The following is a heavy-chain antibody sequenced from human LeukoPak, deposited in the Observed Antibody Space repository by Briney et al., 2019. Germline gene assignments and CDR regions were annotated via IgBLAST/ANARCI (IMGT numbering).Heavy chain of an antibody. Sequence: PGGSLRLSRAASGFTFSTSSMNWVRQAPGKGLEWVSYITSSSATIFYVDSVKGRFTISRDNGKNSLYLQMNSLRDEDTAVYYCARDLDWGFDYWGQGILVTVSS. CDR2: ITSSSATI. V-gene: IGHV3-48*02. CDR3: ARDLDWGFDY. CDR1: GFTFSTSS. J-gene: IGHJ4*02. D-gene: IGHD3-9*01.